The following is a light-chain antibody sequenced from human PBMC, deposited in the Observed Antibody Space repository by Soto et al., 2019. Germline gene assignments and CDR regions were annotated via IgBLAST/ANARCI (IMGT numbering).Light chain of an antibody. CDR3: QSYDSSLSGWV. J-gene: IGLJ3*02. CDR2: GNS. Sequence: QSVLTQPPSVPGAPGQRVTISCTGSSSNIGADYDVHWYQQLPGTAPKLLIYGNSNRPSGVPDRFSGSKSGTSASLAITGLQAEDEADYYCQSYDSSLSGWVFGGGTKLTVL. V-gene: IGLV1-40*01. CDR1: SSNIGADYD.